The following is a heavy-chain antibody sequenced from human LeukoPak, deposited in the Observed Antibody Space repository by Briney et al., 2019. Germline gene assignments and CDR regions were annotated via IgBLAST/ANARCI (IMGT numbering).Heavy chain of an antibody. CDR3: ARGTYVFWGGYFGPFDT. CDR1: GYTFTGYY. Sequence: ASVKVSCKASGYTFTGYYMHWVRQAPGQGLEWMGWINPNSGGTNYAQKFQGRVTMTRDTSISTAYMELSRLRSDDTAVYYCARGTYVFWGGYFGPFDTGGQGTLVTVSS. D-gene: IGHD3-3*01. J-gene: IGHJ4*02. CDR2: INPNSGGT. V-gene: IGHV1-2*02.